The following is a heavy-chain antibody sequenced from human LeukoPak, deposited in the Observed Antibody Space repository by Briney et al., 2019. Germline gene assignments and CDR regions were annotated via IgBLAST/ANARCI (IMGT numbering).Heavy chain of an antibody. CDR3: ASGSYGDY. V-gene: IGHV3-7*01. CDR2: IKQDGSEK. Sequence: GGSLRLSCAASGFTFSNYWMTWVRQAPGKGLEWVANIKQDGSEKYYADSVKSRFTISRDNAKNSLYLQMNSLRAEDTAVYYCASGSYGDYWGQGTLVTVSS. CDR1: GFTFSNYW. D-gene: IGHD3-16*01. J-gene: IGHJ4*02.